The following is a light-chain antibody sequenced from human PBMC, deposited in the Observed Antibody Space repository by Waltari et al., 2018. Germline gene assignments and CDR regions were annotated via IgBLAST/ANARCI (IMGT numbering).Light chain of an antibody. J-gene: IGKJ1*01. Sequence: DIVMTQSPLSLPVTPGEPASISCRSSQSLLHRNGNNYLDCYLQKPGQSPQLLIYLGSSRASGVPDRFSGSGSGTDFTLKISRVEAEDVGVYYCMQSLEALWTFGQGTKVEIK. CDR1: QSLLHRNGNNY. V-gene: IGKV2-28*01. CDR3: MQSLEALWT. CDR2: LGS.